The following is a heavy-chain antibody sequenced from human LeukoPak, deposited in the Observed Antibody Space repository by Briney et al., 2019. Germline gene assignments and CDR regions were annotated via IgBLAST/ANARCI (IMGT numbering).Heavy chain of an antibody. D-gene: IGHD6-19*01. CDR1: GFTVSSNY. Sequence: GGSLRLSCAASGFTVSSNYMSWVRQAPGKGLECASVIANDGRTYYANSVKGRFTISRDISKNMVYLQMSSLRADDTAVYYCARDDTSGGYYEFGYWGQGTLVTVSS. V-gene: IGHV3-53*01. CDR2: IANDGRT. J-gene: IGHJ4*02. CDR3: ARDDTSGGYYEFGY.